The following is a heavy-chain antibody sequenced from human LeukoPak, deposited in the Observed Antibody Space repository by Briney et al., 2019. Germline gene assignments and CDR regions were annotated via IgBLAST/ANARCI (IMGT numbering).Heavy chain of an antibody. Sequence: GGSLRLSCAASGLTFSTYWMSWVRQAPGKGPEWVANIKQDGSEKYYVDSVKGRFTISRDNAKNSLYLQMNSLRAEDTAVYYCAELGITMIGGVWGKGTTVTISS. J-gene: IGHJ6*04. CDR2: IKQDGSEK. CDR3: AELGITMIGGV. CDR1: GLTFSTYW. V-gene: IGHV3-7*01. D-gene: IGHD3-10*02.